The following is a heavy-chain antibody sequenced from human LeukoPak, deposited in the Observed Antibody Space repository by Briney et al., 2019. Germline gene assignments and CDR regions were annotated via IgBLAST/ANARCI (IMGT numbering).Heavy chain of an antibody. V-gene: IGHV3-23*05. CDR1: EFSVSTYG. CDR2: INTIGNKI. J-gene: IGHJ5*02. D-gene: IGHD4-11*01. CDR3: AKGRYSSSWAPFDP. Sequence: GGSLRLSCSASEFSVSTYGMNWVRQAPGRGLEWVSSINTIGNKIYYGDSVKGRFTISRDNSKNTLSLQMNNLRVEDTAIYYCAKGRYSSSWAPFDPWGQGTLVTVSS.